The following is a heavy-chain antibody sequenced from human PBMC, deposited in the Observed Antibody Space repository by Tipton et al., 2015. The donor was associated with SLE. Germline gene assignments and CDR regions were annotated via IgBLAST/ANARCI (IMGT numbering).Heavy chain of an antibody. CDR2: ISGSGGST. V-gene: IGHV3-23*01. Sequence: GSLRLSCAASGFTFSSYAMSWVRQAPGKGLEWVSAISGSGGSTYNADSVKGRFTTSRDNSKNTLYLQMNSLRAEDTAVYYCAIHYGSGSYDYFDYWGQGTLVTVSS. D-gene: IGHD3-10*01. CDR1: GFTFSSYA. CDR3: AIHYGSGSYDYFDY. J-gene: IGHJ4*02.